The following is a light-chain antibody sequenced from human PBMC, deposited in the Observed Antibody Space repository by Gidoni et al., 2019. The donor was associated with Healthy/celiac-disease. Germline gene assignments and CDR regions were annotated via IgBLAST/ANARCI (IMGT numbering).Light chain of an antibody. CDR3: QQYNNWPPTWT. Sequence: EIVMTPSPATLSVSPGERATLPCRASQSVSSNLAWYQQQPGQAPRLLIYGASTRAPGIPARFSGSGSGTEFTLTISSLQSEDFAVYYCQQYNNWPPTWTFGQGTKVEIK. V-gene: IGKV3-15*01. CDR1: QSVSSN. CDR2: GAS. J-gene: IGKJ1*01.